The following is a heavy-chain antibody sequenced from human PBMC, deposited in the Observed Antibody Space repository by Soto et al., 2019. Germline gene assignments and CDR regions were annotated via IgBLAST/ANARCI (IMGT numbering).Heavy chain of an antibody. D-gene: IGHD1-26*01. CDR2: INHSGST. CDR3: ARGKIVGAPLYFDY. V-gene: IGHV4-34*01. J-gene: IGHJ4*02. Sequence: SETLSLTCAVYGGSFSGYYWSWIRQPPGKGLEWIGEINHSGSTNYNPSLKSRVTISVDTSKNQFSLKLSSVTAADTAVYYCARGKIVGAPLYFDYWGQGTLVTVSS. CDR1: GGSFSGYY.